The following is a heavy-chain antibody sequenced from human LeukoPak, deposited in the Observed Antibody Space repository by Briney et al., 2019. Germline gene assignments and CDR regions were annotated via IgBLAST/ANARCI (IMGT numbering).Heavy chain of an antibody. V-gene: IGHV3-23*01. CDR3: AKAMWIDGYDYPAYYYYYMDV. D-gene: IGHD5-12*01. J-gene: IGHJ6*03. CDR2: ISGSGGST. CDR1: GFTFSSYA. Sequence: GGSLRLSCAASGFTFSSYAMSWVRQAPGKGLEWVSAISGSGGSTYYADSVKGRFTISRDNSKNTLYLQMNSLRAEDTAVYYCAKAMWIDGYDYPAYYYYYMDVWGKGTTVTVSS.